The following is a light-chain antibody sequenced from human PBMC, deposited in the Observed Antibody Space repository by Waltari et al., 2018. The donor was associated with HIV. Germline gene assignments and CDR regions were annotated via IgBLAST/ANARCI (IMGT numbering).Light chain of an antibody. J-gene: IGLJ1*01. CDR2: EAS. CDR1: RRDVGKYDL. Sequence: QSAMTQPASVSASPGQSITITCAGTRRDVGKYDLVTRYQQYQGLAPNLEITEASDRPSGLPFLFSCSKSCNTASLTISWLQAEDEASYYCCSYAVSSVVFGSGTKVTVL. V-gene: IGLV2-23*01. CDR3: CSYAVSSVV.